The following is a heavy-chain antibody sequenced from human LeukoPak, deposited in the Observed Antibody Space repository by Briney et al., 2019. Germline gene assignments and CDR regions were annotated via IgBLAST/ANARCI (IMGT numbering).Heavy chain of an antibody. V-gene: IGHV4-4*07. J-gene: IGHJ4*02. Sequence: SETLSLTCTVSGGSISGYYWSWIRQPAGKGLEWIGRIYTSGSTNYNPSLKSRVTMSVDTSKNQFSLKLSSVTAADTAVYYCASFGYDSSGYYYVFDYWGQGTLVTVSS. CDR3: ASFGYDSSGYYYVFDY. D-gene: IGHD3-22*01. CDR1: GGSISGYY. CDR2: IYTSGST.